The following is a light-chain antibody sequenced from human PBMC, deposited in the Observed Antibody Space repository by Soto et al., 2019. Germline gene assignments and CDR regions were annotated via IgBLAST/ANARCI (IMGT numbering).Light chain of an antibody. CDR2: GAS. CDR1: QSVSSTY. J-gene: IGKJ2*01. CDR3: QQYGSSPYT. Sequence: EIVLTQSPGTLSLSPGERATLSCRASQSVSSTYLAWYQQKPGQAPRLLIYGASSRATGIPDRFSGSGSGTDFTLTISSLEPEDFAVYYCQQYGSSPYTFGHGTKLEI. V-gene: IGKV3-20*01.